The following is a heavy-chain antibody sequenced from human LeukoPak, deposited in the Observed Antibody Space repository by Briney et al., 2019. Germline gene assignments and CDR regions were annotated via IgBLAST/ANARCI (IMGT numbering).Heavy chain of an antibody. V-gene: IGHV3-11*01. CDR3: ASPAITMVRGVGDY. D-gene: IGHD3-10*01. J-gene: IGHJ4*02. Sequence: GGSLRLSCAASGFTFSDYYMSWIRQAPGKGLECVSYISSSGSTIYYADSVKGRFTISRDNAKNSLYLQMNSLRAEDTAVYYCASPAITMVRGVGDYWGQGTLVTVSS. CDR2: ISSSGSTI. CDR1: GFTFSDYY.